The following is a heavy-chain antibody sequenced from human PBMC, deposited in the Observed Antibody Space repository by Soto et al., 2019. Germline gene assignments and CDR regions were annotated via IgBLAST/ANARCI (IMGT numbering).Heavy chain of an antibody. Sequence: EVQLLESGGGLVQPGGSLRLSCAVSGLTFRNHAMSWVRQAPGKGLEWVSTIAPIGYSTHYAGSEEGRFTISRDDSKSTLDLQMNSLRADDTAVYYCVSWVSPHFDYWGQGTLVSVSS. J-gene: IGHJ4*02. CDR1: GLTFRNHA. D-gene: IGHD2-8*01. CDR3: VSWVSPHFDY. CDR2: IAPIGYST. V-gene: IGHV3-23*01.